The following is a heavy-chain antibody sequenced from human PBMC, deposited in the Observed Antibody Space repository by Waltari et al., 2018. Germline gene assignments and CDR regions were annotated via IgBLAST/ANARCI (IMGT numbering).Heavy chain of an antibody. CDR2: INHSGST. V-gene: IGHV4-34*01. CDR1: GGSFSGYY. CDR3: ARGGAMVRGVIHAPFDY. D-gene: IGHD3-10*01. Sequence: QVQLQQWGAGLLKPSETLSLTCAVYGGSFSGYYWSWIRQPPGKGLEWIGEINHSGSTNYNPSLKSRVTISVDTSTSTVYMELSSLRSEDTAVYYCARGGAMVRGVIHAPFDYWGQGTLVTVSS. J-gene: IGHJ4*02.